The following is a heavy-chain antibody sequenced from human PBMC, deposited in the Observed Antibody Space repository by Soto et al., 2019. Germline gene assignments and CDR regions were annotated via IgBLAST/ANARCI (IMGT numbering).Heavy chain of an antibody. J-gene: IGHJ4*02. CDR2: IIPVLNKI. Sequence: QVQLVQSGAEVKKPGSSVKVSCEASGDTFSTYTISWVRQVPGQGLAWMGRIIPVLNKINYAQKFQGRVTFTANKSTYTVYMELSGLRSEDAAVYYCVRAYTGYDPSDDYWGQGTVVTVSS. D-gene: IGHD5-12*01. CDR1: GDTFSTYT. CDR3: VRAYTGYDPSDDY. V-gene: IGHV1-69*02.